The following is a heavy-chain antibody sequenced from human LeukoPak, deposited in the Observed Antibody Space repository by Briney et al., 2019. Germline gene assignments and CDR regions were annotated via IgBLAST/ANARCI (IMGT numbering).Heavy chain of an antibody. J-gene: IGHJ3*02. D-gene: IGHD3-16*02. CDR2: IYPGDSDT. CDR3: ARPATYYDYVWGSYRRPNAFDI. CDR1: GYRFTSYW. V-gene: IGHV5-51*01. Sequence: GESLKISCKGSGYRFTSYWIGWVRQMPGKGLEWMGIIYPGDSDTRYSPSFQGQVTISADKSISTAYLQWSSLKASDTAMYYCARPATYYDYVWGSYRRPNAFDIWGQGTMVTVSS.